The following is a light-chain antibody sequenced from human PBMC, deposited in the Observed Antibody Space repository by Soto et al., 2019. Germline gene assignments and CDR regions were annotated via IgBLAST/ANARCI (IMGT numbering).Light chain of an antibody. CDR3: QQYNNWPGWT. J-gene: IGKJ1*01. CDR1: QSISSY. Sequence: DIHMTQSPSSLSASVGDRGTITCRASQSISSYLNWFQQKPGKAPKLLIYAASSLQSGVPSRFSGSGSGTEFTLTISSLQSEDFAVYYCQQYNNWPGWTFGQGTKVDIK. V-gene: IGKV1-39*01. CDR2: AAS.